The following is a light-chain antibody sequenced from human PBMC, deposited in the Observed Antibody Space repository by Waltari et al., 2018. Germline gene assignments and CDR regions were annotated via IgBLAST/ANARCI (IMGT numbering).Light chain of an antibody. V-gene: IGLV2-14*03. CDR2: DVT. J-gene: IGLJ1*01. Sequence: QSALTQPASVSGSPGQSITISCTGTSSDVGVYNYVSWYQQPPGKAPKLMIYDVTNRASGVSSRFTGSKSGNTASLTISGLQTDDEADYYCSSYRKSSTAGGVFGTGTKVTVL. CDR1: SSDVGVYNY. CDR3: SSYRKSSTAGGV.